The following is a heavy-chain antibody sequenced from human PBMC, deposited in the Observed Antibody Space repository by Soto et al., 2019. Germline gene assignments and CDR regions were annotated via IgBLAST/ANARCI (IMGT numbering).Heavy chain of an antibody. J-gene: IGHJ4*02. CDR1: GGSFSGYY. Sequence: QVQLQQWGAGLLKPSETLSLTCAVYGGSFSGYYWTWIRQPPGTGLEWIGEINHSRSTNYNPSLKSRVTISVDTSKNQFSLKLTSVTAADTAVYYCARDKITGLFDYWGQETLVTVSS. D-gene: IGHD2-8*02. CDR2: INHSRST. V-gene: IGHV4-34*01. CDR3: ARDKITGLFDY.